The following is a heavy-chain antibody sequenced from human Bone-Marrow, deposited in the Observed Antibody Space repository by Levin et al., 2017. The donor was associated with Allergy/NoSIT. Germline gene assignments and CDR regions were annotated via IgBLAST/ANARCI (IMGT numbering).Heavy chain of an antibody. V-gene: IGHV3-9*01. CDR3: VKEVYCSNAKCTRAAGQDRYYGMDV. CDR1: GFTFDGYA. D-gene: IGHD2-8*01. CDR2: ISWNSGNI. Sequence: GGSLRLSCIGSGFTFDGYAMHWVRQAPGKGLEWVSGISWNSGNINYVDSVKGRFTISRDNAKNSLYLQMNSLRPEDTALYHCVKEVYCSNAKCTRAAGQDRYYGMDVWGQGTTVTVSS. J-gene: IGHJ6*02.